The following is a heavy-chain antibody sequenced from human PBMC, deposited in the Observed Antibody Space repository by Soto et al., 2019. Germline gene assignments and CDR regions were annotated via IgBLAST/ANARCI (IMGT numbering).Heavy chain of an antibody. V-gene: IGHV4-59*01. J-gene: IGHJ4*02. D-gene: IGHD4-17*01. CDR1: GASINSYS. CDR3: ARDLVYGDTPGPCEY. CDR2: IFYSGTT. Sequence: QVQLQESGPGLVKPSETLSLTCTVSGASINSYSWSWIRQPPGKGLEWIGYIFYSGTTNYNPSLKRRVTMSLDPSRTHFSLKLNSVRAADTAVYYCARDLVYGDTPGPCEYWGQGALVTVSS.